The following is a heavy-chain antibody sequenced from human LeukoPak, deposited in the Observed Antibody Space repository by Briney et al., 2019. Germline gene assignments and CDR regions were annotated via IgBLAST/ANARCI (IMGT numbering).Heavy chain of an antibody. J-gene: IGHJ6*03. CDR3: ARDLGTTVTKYYYYYYYMDV. CDR2: INPNSGGT. V-gene: IGHV1-2*02. CDR1: GYTFTGYH. D-gene: IGHD4-17*01. Sequence: GASVKVSCKASGYTFTGYHMHWVRQAPGQGLEWMGWINPNSGGTNYAQKSQGRVTMTRDTSISTAYMELSRLRSDDTAVYYCARDLGTTVTKYYYYYYYMDVWGKGTTVTVSS.